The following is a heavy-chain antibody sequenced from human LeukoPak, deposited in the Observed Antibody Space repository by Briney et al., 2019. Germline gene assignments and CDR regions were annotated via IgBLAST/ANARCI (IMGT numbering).Heavy chain of an antibody. CDR2: IWYGGSNK. V-gene: IGHV3-30*18. CDR1: GFTLSSYG. J-gene: IGHJ4*02. Sequence: GRSLRLSCAAYGFTLSSYGMHWVRQAPGKGLEWVAVIWYGGSNKYYADSVKGRFTISRDNSKNTLYLQMNSLRAEDTAVYYCAKEPQWEHGSLFDYWGRGTRVTVSS. D-gene: IGHD1-26*01. CDR3: AKEPQWEHGSLFDY.